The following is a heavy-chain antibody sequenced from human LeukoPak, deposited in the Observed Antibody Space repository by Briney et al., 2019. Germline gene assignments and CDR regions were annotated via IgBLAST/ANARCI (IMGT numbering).Heavy chain of an antibody. CDR3: ARYTKRHIVVVTAMVLDAFDI. D-gene: IGHD2-21*02. CDR1: GGSISSGGYY. CDR2: IYYSGST. J-gene: IGHJ3*02. Sequence: SETLSLTCTVSGGSISSGGYYWSWIRQHPGKGLEWIGYIYYSGSTYYNPSLKSRVTISVDTSKNQFSLKLSSVTAADTAVYYCARYTKRHIVVVTAMVLDAFDIWGQGTMVTVSS. V-gene: IGHV4-31*03.